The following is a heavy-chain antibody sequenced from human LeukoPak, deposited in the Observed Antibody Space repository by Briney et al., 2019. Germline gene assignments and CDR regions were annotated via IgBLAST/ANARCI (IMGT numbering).Heavy chain of an antibody. CDR2: ILASGSPT. CDR3: AKDLRPDGVDNFDH. J-gene: IGHJ4*02. D-gene: IGHD2-8*01. V-gene: IGHV3-23*01. CDR1: GFNFNSYT. Sequence: GGSLRLSCAASGFNFNSYTMNWVRQAPGKGLQWVANILASGSPTYYADSVKGRFIISRDNSKNTVYLQMNSLRFEDTAIYYCAKDLRPDGVDNFDHWGQGILVTVSS.